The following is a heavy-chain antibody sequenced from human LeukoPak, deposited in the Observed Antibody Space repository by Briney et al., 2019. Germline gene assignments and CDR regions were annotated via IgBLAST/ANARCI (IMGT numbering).Heavy chain of an antibody. Sequence: SETLSLTCAVSGGSFNNSNWWSWVRQAPGKGLEWIGEISHTGNTNYNPSLQSRVTISADKPNNHFSLNLSSVTAADTAVYYCATFSLTFCSSTRCYGGYFDYWGLGTLVTVSS. V-gene: IGHV4-4*02. CDR3: ATFSLTFCSSTRCYGGYFDY. CDR2: ISHTGNT. J-gene: IGHJ4*02. D-gene: IGHD2-2*01. CDR1: GGSFNNSNW.